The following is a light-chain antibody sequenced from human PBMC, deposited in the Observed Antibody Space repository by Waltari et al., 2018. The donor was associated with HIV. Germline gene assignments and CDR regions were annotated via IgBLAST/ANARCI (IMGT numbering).Light chain of an antibody. CDR1: TSNIGTNI. V-gene: IGLV1-44*01. CDR3: AAWDDTLNGL. J-gene: IGLJ2*01. CDR2: SNN. Sequence: QSVLTQPPSASGTPGQTVTISCSGNTSNIGTNIVNWYQQFPGAAPKRLIYSNNRRPSVVPARCSRSKSGTSASLAISALQSEDEADYFCAAWDDTLNGLFGGGTKLTVL.